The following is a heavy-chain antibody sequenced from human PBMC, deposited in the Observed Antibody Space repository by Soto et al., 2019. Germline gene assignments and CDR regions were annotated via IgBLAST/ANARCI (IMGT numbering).Heavy chain of an antibody. V-gene: IGHV1-8*01. CDR2: MNPNSGNT. CDR3: ARSDGYNFNWLDS. J-gene: IGHJ5*01. D-gene: IGHD2-21*01. Sequence: QVQLVQSGAEVKTPGASVKVSCKASGYTFATYDINWVRQAPGQGLEWMGWMNPNSGNTGYAQNFQGRLTMTRDTALGVAHMELRSLRNEDAAVYYCARSDGYNFNWLDSWGQGTLVTVSA. CDR1: GYTFATYD.